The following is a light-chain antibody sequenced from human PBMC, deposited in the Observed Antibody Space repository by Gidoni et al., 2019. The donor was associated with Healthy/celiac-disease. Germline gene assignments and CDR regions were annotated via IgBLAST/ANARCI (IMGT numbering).Light chain of an antibody. CDR3: QQYYSTTWT. Sequence: DIVMTQSPDSLPVSLGERATINCKSSQCVLDSSNNKNYLAWYQQKPGPPPKLLIYWASTRESRVPDRFSGSGSGTDFTLTISSLQAEDVAFYYCQQYYSTTWTFGQGTKVEIK. V-gene: IGKV4-1*01. CDR1: QCVLDSSNNKNY. J-gene: IGKJ1*01. CDR2: WAS.